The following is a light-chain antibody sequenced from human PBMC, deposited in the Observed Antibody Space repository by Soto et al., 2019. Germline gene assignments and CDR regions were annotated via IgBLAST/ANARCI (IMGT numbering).Light chain of an antibody. CDR3: QQYNNWPSWT. Sequence: ILMTQSPATRSVSPWERATLSCFASQSVSNNLAWYQQKPGQAPRLLIYDASTRATGIPARFSGSGYGTEFPLNISVLQSEDFALYYCQQYNNWPSWTFGQGTKVEI. V-gene: IGKV3-15*01. CDR1: QSVSNN. CDR2: DAS. J-gene: IGKJ1*01.